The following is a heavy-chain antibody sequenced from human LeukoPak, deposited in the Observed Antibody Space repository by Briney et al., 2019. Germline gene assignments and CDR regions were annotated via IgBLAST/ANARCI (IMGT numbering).Heavy chain of an antibody. Sequence: SVKVSCKASGGTFSSYAISWVRQAPGQGLEWMGGIIPIFGTANYAQKFQGRVTITADESTSTAYMELSSLRSEDTAVYYCARGQRPLAAAGRNWFDPWAREPWSPSPQ. J-gene: IGHJ5*02. CDR2: IIPIFGTA. CDR3: ARGQRPLAAAGRNWFDP. D-gene: IGHD6-13*01. CDR1: GGTFSSYA. V-gene: IGHV1-69*13.